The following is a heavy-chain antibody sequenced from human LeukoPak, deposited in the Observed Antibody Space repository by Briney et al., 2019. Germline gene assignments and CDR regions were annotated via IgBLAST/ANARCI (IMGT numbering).Heavy chain of an antibody. CDR1: GGSISSGSYY. J-gene: IGHJ1*01. CDR3: ARVPGEYSQH. V-gene: IGHV4-61*02. Sequence: PSETLSLTCTVSGGSISSGSYYWSWIRQPAGKGLEWIGRIYTSGSTNYNPSLKSRVTISVDTSKNQFSLKLSSVTAADTAVYYCARVPGEYSQHWGQGTLVTVSS. D-gene: IGHD2-2*01. CDR2: IYTSGST.